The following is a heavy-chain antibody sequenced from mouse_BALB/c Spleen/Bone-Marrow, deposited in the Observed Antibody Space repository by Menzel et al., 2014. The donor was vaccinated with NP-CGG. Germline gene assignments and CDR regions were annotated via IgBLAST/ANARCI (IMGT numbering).Heavy chain of an antibody. V-gene: IGHV1S22*01. Sequence: LQESGSELVRPGASVKLSCKASGYTFTSYWMHWVKQRPGQGLEWIGNIYPGSGSTNHDEKFKSKATLTVDTSSSTAYMQLSSLTSEDSAVYYCTRSFPYWGQGTLVTVSA. CDR3: TRSFPY. CDR2: IYPGSGST. CDR1: GYTFTSYW. J-gene: IGHJ3*01.